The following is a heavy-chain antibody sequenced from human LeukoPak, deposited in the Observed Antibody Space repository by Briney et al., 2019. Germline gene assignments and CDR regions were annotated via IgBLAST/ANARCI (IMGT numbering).Heavy chain of an antibody. Sequence: PGGSLRLSCAASGFTFSSYWMSWVRQAPGKGLDWVANIKQDGSEKYYVDSVKGRFTISRDNAKNSLYLQMNSLRAEDTAVYYCASGGRPYYFDYWGQGTLVTVSS. CDR1: GFTFSSYW. V-gene: IGHV3-7*01. D-gene: IGHD3-3*01. CDR3: ASGGRPYYFDY. J-gene: IGHJ4*02. CDR2: IKQDGSEK.